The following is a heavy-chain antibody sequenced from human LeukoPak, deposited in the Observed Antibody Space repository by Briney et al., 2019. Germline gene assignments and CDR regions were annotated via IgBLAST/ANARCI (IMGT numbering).Heavy chain of an antibody. CDR2: INPNSGGT. J-gene: IGHJ3*02. Sequence: GASVKVSCKASGYTFTGYYMHWVRQAPGQGLEWMGWINPNSGGTNYAQKFQGRVTMTRGTSISTAYMELSRLRSDDTAVYYCARGVAYTAIAAAQRGAFDIWGQGTMVTVSS. CDR1: GYTFTGYY. CDR3: ARGVAYTAIAAAQRGAFDI. V-gene: IGHV1-2*02. D-gene: IGHD6-13*01.